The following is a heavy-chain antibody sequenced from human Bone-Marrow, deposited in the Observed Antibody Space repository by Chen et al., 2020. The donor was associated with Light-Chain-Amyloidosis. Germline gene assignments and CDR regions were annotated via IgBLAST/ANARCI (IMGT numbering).Heavy chain of an antibody. D-gene: IGHD3-9*01. J-gene: IGHJ4*02. CDR2: TNSAGTST. V-gene: IGHV3-74*01. Sequence: EVLLVESGGEVVQPGGSLRLSCTASGFSFSTYWMHWVRQSPGKGLVSVSRTNSAGTSTTDADSVKGRFTVARDNTKNTMYLEMNSLRVEYTAVYYCARTTLRYLDYWGQGTLVTVSS. CDR1: GFSFSTYW. CDR3: ARTTLRYLDY.